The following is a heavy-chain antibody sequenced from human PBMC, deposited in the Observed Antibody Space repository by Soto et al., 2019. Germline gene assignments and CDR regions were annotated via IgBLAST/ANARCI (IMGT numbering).Heavy chain of an antibody. J-gene: IGHJ4*02. D-gene: IGHD1-26*01. CDR1: GYTFTSYA. CDR2: INAGNGNT. CDR3: ARVLVGATPLNY. V-gene: IGHV1-3*01. Sequence: ASVKVSCKASGYTFTSYAMHWVRQAPGQRLEWMGWINAGNGNTKYSQKFQGRVTITRDTSASTAYMELSSLRSEDTVVYYCARVLVGATPLNYWGQGTLVTVSS.